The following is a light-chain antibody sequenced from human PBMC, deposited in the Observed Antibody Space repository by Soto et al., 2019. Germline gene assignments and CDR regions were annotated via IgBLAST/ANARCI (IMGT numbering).Light chain of an antibody. Sequence: EIVMTQSPATLSVSPGDTATLSCRASQSVSSNLAWYQQKPGQAPRLLIYGASSRAPGTPARFSGSGSGTEFTLTLSSLQSEDFAVYYCQQYNSWPLTFGGGTKVEIK. V-gene: IGKV3D-15*01. CDR3: QQYNSWPLT. CDR1: QSVSSN. CDR2: GAS. J-gene: IGKJ4*01.